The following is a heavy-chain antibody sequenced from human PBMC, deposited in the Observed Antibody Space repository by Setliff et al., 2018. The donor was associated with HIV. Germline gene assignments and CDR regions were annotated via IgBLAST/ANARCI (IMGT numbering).Heavy chain of an antibody. D-gene: IGHD1-26*01. CDR2: IFYSGTT. V-gene: IGHV4-39*01. Sequence: PSETLSLTCSVSGDSISTNSYFWGWVRQPPGKGLEWIGSIFYSGTTYYNPSLKSRVTMSVDTSKNQFSLKLSSVTAADTAVYYCARHGRWYFDLWGRGTLVTVSS. CDR3: ARHGRWYFDL. J-gene: IGHJ2*01. CDR1: GDSISTNSYF.